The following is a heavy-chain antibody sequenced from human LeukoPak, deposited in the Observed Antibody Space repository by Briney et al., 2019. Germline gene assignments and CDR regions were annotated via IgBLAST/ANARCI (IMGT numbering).Heavy chain of an antibody. CDR2: INWNGGST. CDR1: GFTFDDYG. J-gene: IGHJ5*02. Sequence: GGSLRLSCAASGFTFDDYGMSWVRQAPGKGLERVSGINWNGGSTGYADSVKGRFTISRDNAKNSLYLQMNSLTAEDTAMYYCVRAYHPGGWFDPWGQGTLVTVSS. D-gene: IGHD2-21*01. CDR3: VRAYHPGGWFDP. V-gene: IGHV3-20*04.